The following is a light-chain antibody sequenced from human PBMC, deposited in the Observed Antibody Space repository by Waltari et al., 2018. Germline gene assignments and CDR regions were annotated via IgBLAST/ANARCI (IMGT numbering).Light chain of an antibody. CDR1: VLANKY. CDR3: YAAADNNLGV. V-gene: IGLV3-27*01. CDR2: RDT. J-gene: IGLJ2*01. Sequence: SFELTQTSSLSVSPGQTVRISCSGDVLANKYARWFQQKPGQAPVLIIFRDTERPSGIPERFSGSSSGTTATLIIIGAQVEDEGDYYCYAAADNNLGVFGGGTKVTVL.